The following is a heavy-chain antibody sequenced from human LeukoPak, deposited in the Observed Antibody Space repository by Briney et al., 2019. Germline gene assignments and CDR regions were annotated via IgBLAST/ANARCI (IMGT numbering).Heavy chain of an antibody. CDR1: GFTVSSNY. Sequence: GGSLRLSCAASGFTVSSNYMSWVRQAPGKGREWVSVIYIGGSTYYADSVKGRFTISIDNSKNTLYLQMNSLRAEDTAVYYCARDRREYSGNYFDYWGQGTLVTVSS. D-gene: IGHD1-26*01. J-gene: IGHJ4*02. V-gene: IGHV3-53*01. CDR3: ARDRREYSGNYFDY. CDR2: IYIGGST.